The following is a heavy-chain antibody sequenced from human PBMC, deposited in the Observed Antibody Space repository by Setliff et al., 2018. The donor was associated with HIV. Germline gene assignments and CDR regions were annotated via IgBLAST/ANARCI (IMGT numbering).Heavy chain of an antibody. J-gene: IGHJ5*02. Sequence: GGSLRLSCAASGFTFSRYWMHWVRQAPGQGLVWVSGINNDTTTTTYADSVKGRFSISRDNAKNTLYLQMNGLRGEDTAVYYCIMFSISSAWGQGTQVTVSS. CDR2: INNDTTTT. CDR1: GFTFSRYW. D-gene: IGHD6-6*01. CDR3: IMFSISSA. V-gene: IGHV3-74*01.